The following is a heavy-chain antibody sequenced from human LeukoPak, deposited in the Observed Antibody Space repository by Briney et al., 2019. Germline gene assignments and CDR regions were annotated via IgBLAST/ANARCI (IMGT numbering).Heavy chain of an antibody. V-gene: IGHV1-2*06. Sequence: ASVRVSCKASGYTFTGYYMHWVRQAPGQGLEWMGRISPNSGGTNYAQKFQGRVTMTRDTSISTAYMELSRLRSDDTAVYYCARERYDFWSGYALGDYWGQGTLVTVSS. CDR3: ARERYDFWSGYALGDY. CDR1: GYTFTGYY. J-gene: IGHJ4*02. CDR2: ISPNSGGT. D-gene: IGHD3-3*01.